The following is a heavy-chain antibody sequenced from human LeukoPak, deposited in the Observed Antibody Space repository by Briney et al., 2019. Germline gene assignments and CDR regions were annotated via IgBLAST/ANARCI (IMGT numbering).Heavy chain of an antibody. CDR2: IINIFGTA. CDR3: ARDYYGMDV. V-gene: IGHV1-69*06. CDR1: GGTVSSYA. Sequence: SVKVSCKASGGTVSSYAITWVRQAPGQGLEWMGGIINIFGTANYSQKFQGRVTITADKSTSTAYMELSSLRSEDTAVYYCARDYYGMDVWGKGTTVTVSS. J-gene: IGHJ6*04.